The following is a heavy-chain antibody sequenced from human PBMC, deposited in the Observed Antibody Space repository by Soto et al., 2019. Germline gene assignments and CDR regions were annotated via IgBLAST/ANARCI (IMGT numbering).Heavy chain of an antibody. V-gene: IGHV4-30-2*01. CDR2: IYHCGTT. CDR3: ARAHDGDYGYGMDV. Sequence: QLQLQESGSGLVKPSQTLSLTCAVSGGSISSGGYSWSWIRQPPGKGLEWIGYIYHCGTTYYNPSLKSRVTISVDMSKNQFSLKLSSVTAADTAVYYCARAHDGDYGYGMDVWGQGTTVTVSS. D-gene: IGHD4-17*01. J-gene: IGHJ6*02. CDR1: GGSISSGGYS.